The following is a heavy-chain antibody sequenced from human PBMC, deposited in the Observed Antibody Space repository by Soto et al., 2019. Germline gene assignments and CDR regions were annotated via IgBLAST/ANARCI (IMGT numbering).Heavy chain of an antibody. Sequence: PETLSLTCTVSGASIGGCYRSLIRQPPGKGLEWIGYMYNTGSTVYNPSFKSRVTISVDTSKNQFSLKLNSMTAADTAVYYCARDLRGYCGTDCYPLDVWGQGTTV. CDR3: ARDLRGYCGTDCYPLDV. CDR1: GASIGGCY. CDR2: MYNTGST. D-gene: IGHD2-21*02. J-gene: IGHJ6*02. V-gene: IGHV4-59*01.